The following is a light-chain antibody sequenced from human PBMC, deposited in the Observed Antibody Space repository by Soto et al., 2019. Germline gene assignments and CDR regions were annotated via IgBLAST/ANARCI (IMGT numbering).Light chain of an antibody. V-gene: IGLV2-8*01. CDR2: EVS. Sequence: QSALTQPPSASGSPGQSVTISCTGTSSDVGGYNYVSWYQQHPGKAPKLMIYEVSKRPSGLPDRFSGSKSGNTASLTVSGLQAEDEADYYGSSYAGSNNVVFGGGTKLTVL. CDR3: SSYAGSNNVV. J-gene: IGLJ2*01. CDR1: SSDVGGYNY.